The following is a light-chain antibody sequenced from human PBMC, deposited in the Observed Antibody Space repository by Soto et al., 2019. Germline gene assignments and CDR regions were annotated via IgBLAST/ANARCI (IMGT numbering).Light chain of an antibody. CDR3: SSYTSGNAYVI. Sequence: QSALTQPASVSGSPGQSITISCTGTSSDVGGYEYVSWYQQHPGKAPNLLIYEVNNRPSGVSNRFSGSKSGNTASLTISGLQAEDEAQYYCSSYTSGNAYVIFGGGTKHRP. CDR1: SSDVGGYEY. V-gene: IGLV2-14*01. CDR2: EVN. J-gene: IGLJ2*01.